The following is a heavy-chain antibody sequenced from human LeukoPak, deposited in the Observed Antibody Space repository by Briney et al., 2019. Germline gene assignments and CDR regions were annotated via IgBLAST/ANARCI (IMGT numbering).Heavy chain of an antibody. J-gene: IGHJ4*02. V-gene: IGHV3-30*03. Sequence: GGSLRLSCAASGFTFSSYGMHWVRQAPGKGLEWVAVISYDGSNKYYADSVKGRFTISRDNSKNTLYLQMNSLRAEDTAVYYCARGVSSSRPVDYWGQGTLVTVSS. D-gene: IGHD6-13*01. CDR2: ISYDGSNK. CDR3: ARGVSSSRPVDY. CDR1: GFTFSSYG.